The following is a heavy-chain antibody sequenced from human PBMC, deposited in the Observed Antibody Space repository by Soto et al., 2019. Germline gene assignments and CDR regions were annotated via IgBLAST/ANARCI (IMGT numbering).Heavy chain of an antibody. J-gene: IGHJ5*02. CDR1: GFTFSNAW. V-gene: IGHV3-15*07. Sequence: PGGSLRLSCAASGFTFSNAWMNWVRQAPGKGLEWVGRIKSKTDGGTTDYAAPVKGRFTISRDDSKNTLYLQMNSLKTEDTAVYYCTPSQYSSSWYKGWFDPWGQGTLGNVSS. D-gene: IGHD6-13*01. CDR2: IKSKTDGGTT. CDR3: TPSQYSSSWYKGWFDP.